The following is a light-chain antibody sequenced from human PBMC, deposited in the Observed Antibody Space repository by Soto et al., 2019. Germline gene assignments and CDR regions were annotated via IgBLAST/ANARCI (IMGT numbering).Light chain of an antibody. V-gene: IGLV1-36*01. CDR2: YDD. Sequence: HSALTQPPSVSEAPRQRVTISCSGSSSNIGNNAVNWYQQLPGKAPKLLIYYDDLLPSGVSDRFSGSKSGTSASLAISGLQSEDEADYYCAAWDDSLNGLVFGTGTKVTVL. CDR3: AAWDDSLNGLV. J-gene: IGLJ1*01. CDR1: SSNIGNNA.